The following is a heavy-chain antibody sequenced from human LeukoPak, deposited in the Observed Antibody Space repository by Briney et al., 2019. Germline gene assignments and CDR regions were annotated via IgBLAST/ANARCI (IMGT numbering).Heavy chain of an antibody. CDR3: ARHYCTGGYCSIDY. CDR1: GGSISGPN. D-gene: IGHD2-8*02. J-gene: IGHJ4*02. V-gene: IGHV4-59*08. CDR2: VFYSGSA. Sequence: SETLSLTCTVSGGSISGPNWSWVRQPPGKGLSWIGYVFYSGSAYYNPSLKSRVTISIDTSKSQFSLNVNSVTAADTAAYFCARHYCTGGYCSIDYWGQGILVTVSS.